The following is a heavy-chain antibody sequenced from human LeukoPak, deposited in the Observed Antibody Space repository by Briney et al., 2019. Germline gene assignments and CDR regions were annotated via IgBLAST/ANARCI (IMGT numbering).Heavy chain of an antibody. V-gene: IGHV1-2*06. Sequence: ASVKVSCKASGYTFTGYYMHWVRQAPGQGLEWMGRINPNSGGTNYAQEFQGRVTMTRDTSISTAYMELSRLRSDDTAVYYCARGQDGYNDDYWGQGTLVTVSS. CDR1: GYTFTGYY. CDR3: ARGQDGYNDDY. D-gene: IGHD5-24*01. J-gene: IGHJ4*02. CDR2: INPNSGGT.